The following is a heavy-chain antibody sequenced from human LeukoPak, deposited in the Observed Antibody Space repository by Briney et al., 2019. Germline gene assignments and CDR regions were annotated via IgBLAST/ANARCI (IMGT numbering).Heavy chain of an antibody. Sequence: ASVKVSCKASGGTFSSYAISWVRQAPGQGLEWMGGIIPIFGTANYAQKFQGRVTITTDEPTSTAYMELSSLRSEDTAVYYCARAGGYVYNWFDPWGQGTLVTVSS. CDR3: ARAGGYVYNWFDP. CDR1: GGTFSSYA. V-gene: IGHV1-69*05. J-gene: IGHJ5*02. D-gene: IGHD5-12*01. CDR2: IIPIFGTA.